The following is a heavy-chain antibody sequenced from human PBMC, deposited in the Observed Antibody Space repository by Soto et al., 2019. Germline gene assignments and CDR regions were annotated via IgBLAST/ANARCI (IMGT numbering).Heavy chain of an antibody. Sequence: GGSLRLSCAASGFTFSSYAMTWVRQAPGKGLEWVSTISGSGSSTYYADSVKGRFTISRDNSKNTLYLQMNSLRAEDTALYYCAKHRTSSSLVDYWGQGTLVTVSS. CDR2: ISGSGSST. D-gene: IGHD6-6*01. J-gene: IGHJ4*02. V-gene: IGHV3-23*01. CDR1: GFTFSSYA. CDR3: AKHRTSSSLVDY.